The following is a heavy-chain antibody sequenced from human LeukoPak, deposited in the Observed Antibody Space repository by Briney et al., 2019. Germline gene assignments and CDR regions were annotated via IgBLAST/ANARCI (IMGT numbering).Heavy chain of an antibody. D-gene: IGHD3-16*02. CDR3: AKALKGELSPSDY. J-gene: IGHJ4*02. CDR1: GFTFSDYY. CDR2: ISSSGSTI. V-gene: IGHV3-11*01. Sequence: GGSLRLSCAASGFTFSDYYMSWIRQAPGKGLEWVSYISSSGSTIYYADSVKGRFTISRDNAKNSLYLQMNSLRAEDTALYYCAKALKGELSPSDYWGQGTLVTVSS.